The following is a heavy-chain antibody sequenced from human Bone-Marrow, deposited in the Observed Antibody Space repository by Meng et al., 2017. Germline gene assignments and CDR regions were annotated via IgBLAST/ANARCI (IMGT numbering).Heavy chain of an antibody. J-gene: IGHJ4*02. CDR3: ARGSYQPLDY. D-gene: IGHD2-2*01. CDR2: MNPNSGNT. V-gene: IGHV1-8*01. CDR1: GYTFTSYD. Sequence: QVHLVQSGAEVKKPGASVKVSCKASGYTFTSYDINWVRQATGQGLEWMGWMNPNSGNTGYAQKFQGRVTMTTDTSTSTAYMELRSLRSDDTAVYYCARGSYQPLDYWGQGTLVTVSS.